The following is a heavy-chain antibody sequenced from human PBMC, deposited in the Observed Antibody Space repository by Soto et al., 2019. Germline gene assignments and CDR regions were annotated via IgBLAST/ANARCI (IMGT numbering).Heavy chain of an antibody. CDR2: INPSGGST. J-gene: IGHJ6*02. D-gene: IGHD2-15*01. CDR3: ARDLVDCSGGSCYYYGMDV. CDR1: GYTFTSYY. Sequence: GASVKVSCKASGYTFTSYYMHWVRQAPGQGLEWMGIINPSGGSTSYAQKFQGRVTMTRDTSTSTVYMELSSLRSEDTAVYYCARDLVDCSGGSCYYYGMDVWGQGTTVTVSS. V-gene: IGHV1-46*03.